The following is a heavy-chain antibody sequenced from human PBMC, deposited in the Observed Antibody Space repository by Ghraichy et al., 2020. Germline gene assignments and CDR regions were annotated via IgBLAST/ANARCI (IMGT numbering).Heavy chain of an antibody. CDR2: IYYSGST. D-gene: IGHD6-13*01. CDR1: GGSISSSSYY. V-gene: IGHV4-39*07. CDR3: AREGMEAAGMSPLSPHFDY. Sequence: SQTLSLTCTVSGGSISSSSYYWGWIRQPPGKGLEWIGSIYYSGSTYYNPSLKSRVTISVDTSKNQFSLKLSSVTAADTAVYYCAREGMEAAGMSPLSPHFDYWGQGTLVTVSS. J-gene: IGHJ4*02.